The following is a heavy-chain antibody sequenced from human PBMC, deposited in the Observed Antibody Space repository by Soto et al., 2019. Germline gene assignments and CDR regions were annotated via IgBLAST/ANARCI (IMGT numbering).Heavy chain of an antibody. CDR3: ARAGGLGRYCSSTSCYASDAFDI. Sequence: GGSLRLSCAASGFTFSSYSMNWVRQAPGKGLEWVSSISSSSSYIYYADSVKGRFTISRDNAKNSLYLQMNSLRAEDTAVYYCARAGGLGRYCSSTSCYASDAFDIWGQGTMVTVSS. V-gene: IGHV3-21*01. D-gene: IGHD2-2*01. CDR1: GFTFSSYS. J-gene: IGHJ3*02. CDR2: ISSSSSYI.